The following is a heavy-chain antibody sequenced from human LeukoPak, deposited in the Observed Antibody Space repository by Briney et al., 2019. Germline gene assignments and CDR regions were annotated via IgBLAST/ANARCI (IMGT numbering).Heavy chain of an antibody. CDR1: VGSISNYY. CDR2: MSTTGNT. D-gene: IGHD3-9*01. V-gene: IGHV4-4*07. J-gene: IGHJ4*02. Sequence: SETLSLTCTVSVGSISNYYWNWIRQSAGKGLEWIGRMSTTGNTNYNPSLKSRVTISVDTSKNQFYLKLSSVTAADTAVYYCARAVGSFDWLPLFDYWGQGTLVTVSS. CDR3: ARAVGSFDWLPLFDY.